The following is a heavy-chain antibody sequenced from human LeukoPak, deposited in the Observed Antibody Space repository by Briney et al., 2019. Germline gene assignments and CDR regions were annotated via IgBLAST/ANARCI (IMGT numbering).Heavy chain of an antibody. CDR1: GYTFTSYG. CDR2: ISAYNGNT. Sequence: ASVKVSCKASGYTFTSYGISWVRQAPGQGLEWMGWISAYNGNTNYAQKLQGRVTMTTDTSTSTAYMELRSLRSYDTAVYYCARVHTASALRKNFDYWGQGTLVTVSS. D-gene: IGHD5-18*01. J-gene: IGHJ4*02. V-gene: IGHV1-18*01. CDR3: ARVHTASALRKNFDY.